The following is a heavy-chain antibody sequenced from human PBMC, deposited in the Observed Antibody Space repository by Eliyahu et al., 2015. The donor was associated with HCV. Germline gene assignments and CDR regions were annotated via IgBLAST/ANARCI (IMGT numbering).Heavy chain of an antibody. V-gene: IGHV4-59*01. Sequence: QVQLQESGPGLVKPSETLSLTCTVSGGSITTYYWSWIRXPPGKGLEWIGYFHYSGSTNYNPSLKSRVTISVDTSKNQFSLNLTSVTAADTAVYYCASGGGGIAVAGTGGWFDPWGQGTLVTVSS. CDR1: GGSITTYY. CDR3: ASGGGGIAVAGTGGWFDP. CDR2: FHYSGST. D-gene: IGHD6-19*01. J-gene: IGHJ5*02.